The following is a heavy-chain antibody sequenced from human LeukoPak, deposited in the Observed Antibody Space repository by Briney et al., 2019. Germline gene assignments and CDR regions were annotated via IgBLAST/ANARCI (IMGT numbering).Heavy chain of an antibody. CDR1: GYSFTSYW. J-gene: IGHJ4*02. CDR2: IYPGDSDT. Sequence: GESLKISCKGSGYSFTSYWIGWVRQMPGKGLEWMGIIYPGDSDTRYSPSFQGQVTISADKSISTAYLQWSSLKASDTAMYYCARILAGPVWWLRLGGFDYWGQGTLVIVSS. CDR3: ARILAGPVWWLRLGGFDY. V-gene: IGHV5-51*01. D-gene: IGHD5-12*01.